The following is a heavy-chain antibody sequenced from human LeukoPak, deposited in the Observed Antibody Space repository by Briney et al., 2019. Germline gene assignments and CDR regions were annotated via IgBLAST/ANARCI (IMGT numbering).Heavy chain of an antibody. J-gene: IGHJ4*02. CDR2: IDPHSGGT. D-gene: IGHD3-22*01. Sequence: ASVKVSCKASGYIFTDYVLHWVRQGPGQGLEWMGRIDPHSGGTNYAQRFQGRVTMTRDTSISTAYMELSSLRSDDTAVYYCARDGDSSDYPYWGQGTLVTGSS. CDR1: GYIFTDYV. CDR3: ARDGDSSDYPY. V-gene: IGHV1-2*06.